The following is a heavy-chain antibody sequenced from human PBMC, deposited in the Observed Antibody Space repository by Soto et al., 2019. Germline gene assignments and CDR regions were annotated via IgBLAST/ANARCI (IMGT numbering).Heavy chain of an antibody. V-gene: IGHV4-39*01. CDR1: GDSISSSSHY. Sequence: PSETLSLTCTVSGDSISSSSHYWGWIRHPPGKGLEWIGSIYYSGTTHYNPSLKGRVIITGASPKNQFSLKVNSVTDADTAVYYCARQIASSWESFDYWGQGALVTVSS. CDR3: ARQIASSWESFDY. J-gene: IGHJ4*02. D-gene: IGHD6-13*01. CDR2: IYYSGTT.